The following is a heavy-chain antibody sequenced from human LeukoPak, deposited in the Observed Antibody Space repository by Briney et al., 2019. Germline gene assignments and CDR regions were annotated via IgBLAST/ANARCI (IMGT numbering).Heavy chain of an antibody. CDR3: ARRLSAHTTFDS. CDR1: GGSLSSGGSY. J-gene: IGHJ4*02. Sequence: SQTLSLTCTVAGGSLSSGGSYWSWIRQYPGKGLEWMGYIYYSGNTYYNPSLKSRLTISIERSANQFSLRLSSVTAADTAVYYCARRLSAHTTFDSWGQGTLVTVSS. D-gene: IGHD1-1*01. V-gene: IGHV4-31*03. CDR2: IYYSGNT.